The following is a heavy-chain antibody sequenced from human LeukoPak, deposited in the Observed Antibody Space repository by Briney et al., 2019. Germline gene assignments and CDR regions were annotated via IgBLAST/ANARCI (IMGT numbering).Heavy chain of an antibody. Sequence: ASVKVSCKVSGYTLTELSMHWVRQAPGKGLVWMGGFDPEDGETIYAQKFQGRVTMTEDTSTDTAYMELSSLRSEDTAVYYCATGYSGSYYSDYWGQGTLVTVSS. CDR3: ATGYSGSYYSDY. CDR1: GYTLTELS. D-gene: IGHD1-26*01. V-gene: IGHV1-24*01. CDR2: FDPEDGET. J-gene: IGHJ4*02.